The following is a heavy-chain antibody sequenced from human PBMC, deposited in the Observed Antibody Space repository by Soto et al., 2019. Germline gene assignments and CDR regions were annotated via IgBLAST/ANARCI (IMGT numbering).Heavy chain of an antibody. CDR1: GGSITSSSHF. V-gene: IGHV4-39*01. J-gene: IGHJ5*02. CDR3: AGQTFTIAAASYGRSNWFDP. Sequence: SETLSLTCPASGGSITSSSHFWGWVRQPPGKGLEWIGTIYFTGNTYYTPSLKSRLTMSIDTSKNEFSLRLNSVTAADTAVYYCAGQTFTIAAASYGRSNWFDPWGPGTLVTVSS. CDR2: IYFTGNT. D-gene: IGHD6-25*01.